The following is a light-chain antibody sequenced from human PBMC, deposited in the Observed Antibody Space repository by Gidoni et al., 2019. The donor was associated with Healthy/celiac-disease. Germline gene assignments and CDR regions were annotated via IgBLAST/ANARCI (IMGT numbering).Light chain of an antibody. V-gene: IGKV3-20*01. CDR3: QPYGSSPRT. CDR2: GAS. CDR1: QSVSSSY. Sequence: EIVLTQSPGTLSLSPGERATLSCRASQSVSSSYLAGYQQKPGQAPRLLIYGASSRATGIPDRFSGSGSGTDFTLTISRLEPEDFAVYYCQPYGSSPRTFGQGTKVEIK. J-gene: IGKJ1*01.